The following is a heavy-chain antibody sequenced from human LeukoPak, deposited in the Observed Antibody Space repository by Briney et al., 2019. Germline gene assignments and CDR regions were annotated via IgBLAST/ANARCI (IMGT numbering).Heavy chain of an antibody. CDR2: ISGSGGST. J-gene: IGHJ4*02. Sequence: GGSLRLSCAASGFTFSSYAMSWVRQAPGKGLEWVSAISGSGGSTYYADSVKGRFTTSRDNSKNTLYLQMNSLRAEDTAVYYCAKGPWEYDILTGYYPFDYWGQGTLVTVSS. V-gene: IGHV3-23*01. CDR3: AKGPWEYDILTGYYPFDY. CDR1: GFTFSSYA. D-gene: IGHD3-9*01.